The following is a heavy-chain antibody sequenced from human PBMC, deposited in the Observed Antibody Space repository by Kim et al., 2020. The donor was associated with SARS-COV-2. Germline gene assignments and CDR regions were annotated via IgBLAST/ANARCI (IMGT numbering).Heavy chain of an antibody. D-gene: IGHD3-10*01. CDR2: SYYNGRT. J-gene: IGHJ5*02. CDR3: ARGFGGAGRFDP. Sequence: SETLSLTCNVSGVSIDGSNYYWSWIRQRPGKGLEYIGYSYYNGRTYYNSSLEGRLSISVDTSKNDFSLNLTSVTTADTAVYYCARGFGGAGRFDPWGQEILVTVSS. CDR1: GVSIDGSNYY. V-gene: IGHV4-31*03.